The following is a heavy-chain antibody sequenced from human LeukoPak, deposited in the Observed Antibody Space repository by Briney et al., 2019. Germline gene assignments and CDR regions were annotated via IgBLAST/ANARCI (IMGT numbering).Heavy chain of an antibody. Sequence: SETLSLTCTVSGGSISSGGYYWSWIRQPPGKGLEWIGYIYHSGSTYYNPSLKSRVTISVDTSKNQFSLKLSSVTAADTAVYYCARRHRSSWLGGTFDIWGQGTMVTVSS. V-gene: IGHV4-30-2*05. D-gene: IGHD6-13*01. CDR1: GGSISSGGYY. CDR3: ARRHRSSWLGGTFDI. J-gene: IGHJ3*02. CDR2: IYHSGST.